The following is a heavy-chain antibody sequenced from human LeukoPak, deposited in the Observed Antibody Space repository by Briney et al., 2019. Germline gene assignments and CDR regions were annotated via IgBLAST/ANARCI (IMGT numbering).Heavy chain of an antibody. CDR1: GYTFTSYY. CDR2: INPSGGST. D-gene: IGHD3-22*01. CDR3: ARYQRVSPNYYDSSDYFDY. V-gene: IGHV1-46*01. J-gene: IGHJ4*02. Sequence: GASVKVSCKASGYTFTSYYMHWVRQAPGQGLEWMGIINPSGGSTSYAQKFQGRVTMTRDTSTSTVYMELSSLRSEDTAVYYCARYQRVSPNYYDSSDYFDYWGQGTLVTVSS.